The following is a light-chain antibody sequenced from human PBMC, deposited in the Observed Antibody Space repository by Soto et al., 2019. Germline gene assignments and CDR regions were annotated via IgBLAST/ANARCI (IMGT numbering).Light chain of an antibody. Sequence: DIVLTQTPLSSPVTLGQPASIYCRSSQSLLHSDGNTYLSWLQQRPGQPPRLLIYKTSNRFSGVPDRFSGSGAGTDLTLKISRVEAEDVGVYYCMHATQYPPYTFGQGTKLEI. CDR1: QSLLHSDGNTY. V-gene: IGKV2-24*01. CDR3: MHATQYPPYT. J-gene: IGKJ2*01. CDR2: KTS.